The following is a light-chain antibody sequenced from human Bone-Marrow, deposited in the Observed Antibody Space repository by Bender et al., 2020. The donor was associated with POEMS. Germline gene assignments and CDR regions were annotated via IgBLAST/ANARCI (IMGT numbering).Light chain of an antibody. CDR2: SSH. Sequence: QSVLTQPPSASGTPGQRVTISCSGGSSNIGAHAVNWYQHLPGTAPKLLIYSSHQRPSGVPDRFSGSKSGSSASLAISGLRSDDEADYYCATWVGSLSTWVFCGGTKLTVL. CDR3: ATWVGSLSTWV. CDR1: SSNIGAHA. V-gene: IGLV1-47*02. J-gene: IGLJ3*02.